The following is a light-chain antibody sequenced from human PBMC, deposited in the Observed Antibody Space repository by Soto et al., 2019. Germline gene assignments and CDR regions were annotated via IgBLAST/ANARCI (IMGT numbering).Light chain of an antibody. CDR3: QQYNNWPPIT. CDR2: GAF. CDR1: QSVSSD. Sequence: EIVMTQSPVTLSVSPGERATLSCRASQSVSSDLAWYQQKPGQAPRLLMYGAFNRATGVPVRFSGSGSGTEFTLTISSLQSEDSAVYYCQQYNNWPPITFGQGTRLEIK. V-gene: IGKV3-15*01. J-gene: IGKJ5*01.